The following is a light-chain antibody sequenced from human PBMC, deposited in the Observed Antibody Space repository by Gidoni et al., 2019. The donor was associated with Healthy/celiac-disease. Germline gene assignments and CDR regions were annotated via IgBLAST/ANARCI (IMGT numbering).Light chain of an antibody. CDR2: DAS. CDR3: QQRSNWVT. J-gene: IGKJ4*01. Sequence: IVLTQSPATLSLSPGERATLSCRASQSVSSYFAWYQQKPGQAPRLLIYDASNRATGIPARLSGSGSGTDFTLTISSLEPEDFAVYYCQQRSNWVTFGGGTKVEIK. CDR1: QSVSSY. V-gene: IGKV3-11*01.